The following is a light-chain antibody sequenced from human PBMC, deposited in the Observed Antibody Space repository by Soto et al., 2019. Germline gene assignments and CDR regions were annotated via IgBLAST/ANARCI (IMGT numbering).Light chain of an antibody. J-gene: IGKJ5*01. Sequence: IQITHSPSSLAASVGDRVTITCRASRSISTYLNWYQQKPGKAPKLLIYAASSLQSGVPSRFSGSGSGTDFTLTISSLQPEHFATYYCQQSYSTPYTFGQGTRLEIK. CDR2: AAS. V-gene: IGKV1-39*01. CDR1: RSISTY. CDR3: QQSYSTPYT.